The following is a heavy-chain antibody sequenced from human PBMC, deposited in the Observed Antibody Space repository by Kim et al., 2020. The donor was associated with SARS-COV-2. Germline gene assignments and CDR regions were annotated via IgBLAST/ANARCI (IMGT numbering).Heavy chain of an antibody. CDR3: ATGLPHAYEI. D-gene: IGHD2-21*02. CDR2: VKGDGIST. V-gene: IGHV3-74*01. CDR1: GFPFSVYW. Sequence: GGSLRLSCAASGFPFSVYWMHWVRQAPGKGLEWVSRVKGDGISTLYADSVNGRFTISRDNDMRMVYLQMNSLRAEDTALYYCATGLPHAYEIWGQGTMVTVSS. J-gene: IGHJ3*02.